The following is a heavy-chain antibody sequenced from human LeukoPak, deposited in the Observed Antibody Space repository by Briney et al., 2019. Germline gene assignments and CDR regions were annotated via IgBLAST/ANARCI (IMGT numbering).Heavy chain of an antibody. D-gene: IGHD2-15*01. CDR3: ARAPGYCSGGSCSTLDI. Sequence: SWIRQPAGKGLEWIGRIYTSGSTNYNPSLKSRVTMSVDTSKNQFSLKLSSVTAADTAVYYCARAPGYCSGGSCSTLDIWGQGTMVTVSS. V-gene: IGHV4-4*07. CDR2: IYTSGST. J-gene: IGHJ3*02.